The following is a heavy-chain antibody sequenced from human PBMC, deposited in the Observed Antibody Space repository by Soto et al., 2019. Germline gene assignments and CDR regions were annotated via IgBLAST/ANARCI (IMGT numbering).Heavy chain of an antibody. J-gene: IGHJ4*02. D-gene: IGHD4-17*01. CDR1: GFSLSTRGVG. CDR3: AHRPYGDYPFDY. Sequence: QITLKESGPTLVKPTQTLTLTCTFSGFSLSTRGVGVGWIRQPPGKALEWLALIFWDDDKRYSPSLKSRLTITKDTSKNHVVLTMTNMDPVDTATYDCAHRPYGDYPFDYWGQGTLVTVSS. CDR2: IFWDDDK. V-gene: IGHV2-5*02.